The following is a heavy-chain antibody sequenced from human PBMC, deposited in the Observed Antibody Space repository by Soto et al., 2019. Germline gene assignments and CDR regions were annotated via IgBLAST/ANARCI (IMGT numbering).Heavy chain of an antibody. J-gene: IGHJ3*02. Sequence: QITLKESGPTLVKPTQTLTLTCTFSGFSLSTTGVGVGWIRQPPGKALEWLALIYWNDDKRYSPSLKSRLTITKDTSKNQVVIIMTNMDPVDTGTYYCAHRLYGDYGYQRTDDAFDIWGQGTMVTVSS. D-gene: IGHD4-17*01. CDR3: AHRLYGDYGYQRTDDAFDI. CDR1: GFSLSTTGVG. V-gene: IGHV2-5*01. CDR2: IYWNDDK.